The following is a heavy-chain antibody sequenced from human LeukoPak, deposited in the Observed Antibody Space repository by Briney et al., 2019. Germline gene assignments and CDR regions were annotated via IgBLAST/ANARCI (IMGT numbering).Heavy chain of an antibody. V-gene: IGHV3-33*06. CDR1: GFTFSSYG. Sequence: GGSLRLSCAASGFTFSSYGMHWVRQAPGKGLEWVAVIWYDGSNKYYADSVKGRFTISRDNSKNTLYLQMNSLRAEDTAVYYCAKPGQWRYNWFDPWGQGTLVTVSS. CDR3: AKPGQWRYNWFDP. CDR2: IWYDGSNK. J-gene: IGHJ5*02. D-gene: IGHD6-19*01.